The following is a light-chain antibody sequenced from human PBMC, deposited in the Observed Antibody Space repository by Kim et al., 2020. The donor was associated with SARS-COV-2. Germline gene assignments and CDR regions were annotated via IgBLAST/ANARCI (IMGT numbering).Light chain of an antibody. CDR3: QQYKTYWT. CDR2: KAS. Sequence: DIQMTQSPSTLSASVGDRVTVICRASQSISDWVAWYQQKPGKAPKLLIYKASTLESGVPSRFSGSGSGSEFTLTITGLQPDDFATYYCQQYKTYWTFGQGTKVDIK. V-gene: IGKV1-5*03. J-gene: IGKJ1*01. CDR1: QSISDW.